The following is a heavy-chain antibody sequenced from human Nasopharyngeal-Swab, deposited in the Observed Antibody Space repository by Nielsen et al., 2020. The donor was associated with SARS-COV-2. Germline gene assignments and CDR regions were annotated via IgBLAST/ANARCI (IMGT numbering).Heavy chain of an antibody. D-gene: IGHD5-12*01. CDR2: ISGGDDST. Sequence: GKPLKIPCAASGLPLSNNAMNWVGQAQGRGLEWGPGISGGDDSTKYADSVKGRFSISRDNSKNTLDLQMNSLRAVETAIYYCAKDRDSGDDSGEYYNYYGMDVWGQGTTVTVFS. CDR3: AKDRDSGDDSGEYYNYYGMDV. CDR1: GLPLSNNA. V-gene: IGHV3-23*01. J-gene: IGHJ6*02.